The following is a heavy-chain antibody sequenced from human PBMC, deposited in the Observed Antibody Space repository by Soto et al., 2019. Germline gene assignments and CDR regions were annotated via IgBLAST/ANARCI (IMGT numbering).Heavy chain of an antibody. CDR2: ISAYNGNT. Sequence: QVQLVQSGAEVKKPGASVKVSCKASGYTFTSYGISWVRQAPGQGLEWMGWISAYNGNTNYAQKLQGRVTMTTDTXXSTAYMELRSLRSDDTAVYYCALLDYTVTTHYFDYWGQGTLVTVSS. J-gene: IGHJ4*02. CDR1: GYTFTSYG. D-gene: IGHD4-17*01. V-gene: IGHV1-18*01. CDR3: ALLDYTVTTHYFDY.